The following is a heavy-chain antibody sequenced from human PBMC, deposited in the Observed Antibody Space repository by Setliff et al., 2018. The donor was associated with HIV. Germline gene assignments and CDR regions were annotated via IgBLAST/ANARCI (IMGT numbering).Heavy chain of an antibody. CDR3: ARGSFWSGYSPGGFDY. CDR2: IIPIFGTA. V-gene: IGHV1-69*13. J-gene: IGHJ4*02. CDR1: GGTFSSYA. D-gene: IGHD3-3*01. Sequence: GASVKVSCKASGGTFSSYAISWVRQAPGQGLEWMGGIIPIFGTANYAQKFKGIVTTTADESTSTAYMELSSLRSEDTAVYYCARGSFWSGYSPGGFDYWGQGTLVTVSS.